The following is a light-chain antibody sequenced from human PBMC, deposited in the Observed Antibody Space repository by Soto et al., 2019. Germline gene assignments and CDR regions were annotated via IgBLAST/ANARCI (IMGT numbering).Light chain of an antibody. J-gene: IGLJ2*01. CDR3: SSYGASSTL. CDR2: DVS. Sequence: QSVLTQPASLSGSPGQSITISCTGTSSDIGSYNYVSWYQQHPGKAPKLMIFDVSYRPSGISDRFSGSKSGNTASLTISGLQPEDEADYYCSSYGASSTLVGGGTQLTVL. V-gene: IGLV2-14*03. CDR1: SSDIGSYNY.